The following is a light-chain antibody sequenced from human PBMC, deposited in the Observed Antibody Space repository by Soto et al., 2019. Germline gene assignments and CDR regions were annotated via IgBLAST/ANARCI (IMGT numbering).Light chain of an antibody. CDR1: ESVGST. CDR3: QQYSTSLT. V-gene: IGKV3-15*01. CDR2: GAS. Sequence: EIFMTQSPATLSVSPGEKVILSCRASESVGSTLAWYQQKPGQAPRLLIRGASTRATGVPARFSGSGSGTEFTITISRLQSEEFAVYYRQQYSTSLTLGGGT. J-gene: IGKJ4*01.